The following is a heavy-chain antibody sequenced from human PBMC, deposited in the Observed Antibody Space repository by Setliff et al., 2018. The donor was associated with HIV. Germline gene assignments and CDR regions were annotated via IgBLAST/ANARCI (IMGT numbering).Heavy chain of an antibody. CDR3: ASRVYYYDSSGYLREEGFDP. D-gene: IGHD3-22*01. CDR1: GGSITRTPYY. J-gene: IGHJ5*02. Sequence: SETLSLTCTVSGGSITRTPYYWGWIRQPPGKGLEWIGSIHHSGTAYDNPSLKSRVTISVDPSKNQILLRLSSVTAADTAVYYCASRVYYYDSSGYLREEGFDPWGQGTLVTAPQ. V-gene: IGHV4-39*01. CDR2: IHHSGTA.